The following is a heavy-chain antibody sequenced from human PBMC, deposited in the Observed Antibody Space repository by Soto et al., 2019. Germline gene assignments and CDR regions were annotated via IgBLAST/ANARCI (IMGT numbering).Heavy chain of an antibody. CDR3: ATACSVTSCYETYYYMDV. CDR2: ISTSSSYI. J-gene: IGHJ6*03. D-gene: IGHD2-2*01. Sequence: EVQLVESGGGLVKPGGSLRLSCAASAFTFNNYKMNWVRQAPGKGLEWVSSISTSSSYIYYADSVKGRFTISRDNAKNSLYLQMNSLRAEDTAVDYCATACSVTSCYETYYYMDVWGKGTTVTVSS. CDR1: AFTFNNYK. V-gene: IGHV3-21*01.